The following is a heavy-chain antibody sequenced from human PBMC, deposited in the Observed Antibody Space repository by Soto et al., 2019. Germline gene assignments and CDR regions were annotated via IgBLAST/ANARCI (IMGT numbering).Heavy chain of an antibody. J-gene: IGHJ6*02. CDR3: ARGHSTDCSNGVCSFFYNHEMDV. V-gene: IGHV1-2*04. CDR2: INPKSGGT. D-gene: IGHD2-8*01. CDR1: GYSFTDYH. Sequence: ASVKVSCKASGYSFTDYHIHWVRQARGQGLEWLGRINPKSGGTSTAQKFQGWVTMTRDRSISTVYMELTRLRSDDTAVYFCARGHSTDCSNGVCSFFYNHEMDVWGQGTTVTVS.